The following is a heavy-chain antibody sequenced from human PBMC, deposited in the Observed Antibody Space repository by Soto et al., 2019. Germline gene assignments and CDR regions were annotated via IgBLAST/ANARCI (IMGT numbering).Heavy chain of an antibody. J-gene: IGHJ4*02. CDR2: ISAYNGNT. D-gene: IGHD6-13*01. Sequence: QVQLVQSGAEVKKPGASVKVSCKASGFTFTSYGISWVREAPGQGLEWMGWISAYNGNTNYAQKLQGRVTMTTDTSTSTAYMELRSLRSDDTAVYYCARDDYAGYSSSWYFDYWGQGTLVTVSS. V-gene: IGHV1-18*01. CDR3: ARDDYAGYSSSWYFDY. CDR1: GFTFTSYG.